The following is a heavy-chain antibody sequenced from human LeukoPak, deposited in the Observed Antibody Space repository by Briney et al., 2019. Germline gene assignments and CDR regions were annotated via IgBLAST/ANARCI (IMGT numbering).Heavy chain of an antibody. D-gene: IGHD3-16*01. V-gene: IGHV3-66*01. J-gene: IGHJ6*02. CDR2: IYIAGTT. CDR1: GFTVSNNY. Sequence: GGSLRLSCAASGFTVSNNYMSWVRQAPGKGLEWVPIIYIAGTTYHADSVRGRLVISRDNSKNTVYLQMNSLRADDTAVYYCARGGGTAGYYCQMDVWGQGTTVTVSS. CDR3: ARGGGTAGYYCQMDV.